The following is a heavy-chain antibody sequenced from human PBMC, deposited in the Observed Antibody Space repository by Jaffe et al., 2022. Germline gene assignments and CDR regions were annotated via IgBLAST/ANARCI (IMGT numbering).Heavy chain of an antibody. V-gene: IGHV4-38-2*01. Sequence: QVQLQESGPGLVKPSETLSLTCAVSGYSISSGYYWGWIRQPPGKGLEWIGSIYHSGSTYYNPSLKSRVTISVDTSKNQFSLKLSSVTAADTAVYYCARLGGIVVVPAAIRLSHRWFDPWGQGTLVTVSS. J-gene: IGHJ5*02. CDR2: IYHSGST. CDR3: ARLGGIVVVPAAIRLSHRWFDP. D-gene: IGHD2-2*01. CDR1: GYSISSGYY.